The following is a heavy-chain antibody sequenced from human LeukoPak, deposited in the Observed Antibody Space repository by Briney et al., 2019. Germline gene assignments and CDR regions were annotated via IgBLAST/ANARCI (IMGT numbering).Heavy chain of an antibody. V-gene: IGHV3-9*01. CDR2: ISWNSGSI. CDR3: AKSHAILTGYGAFDI. Sequence: GGSLRLSCAAPGFTFDDYAMHWVRQAPGKGLEWVSGISWNSGSIGYADSVKGRFTISRDNAKNSLYLQMNSLRAEDTALYYCAKSHAILTGYGAFDIWGQGTMVTVSS. D-gene: IGHD3-9*01. J-gene: IGHJ3*02. CDR1: GFTFDDYA.